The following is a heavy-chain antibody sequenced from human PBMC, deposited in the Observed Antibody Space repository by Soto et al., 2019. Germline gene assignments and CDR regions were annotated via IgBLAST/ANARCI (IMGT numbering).Heavy chain of an antibody. CDR2: IYPGDSDT. CDR1: GYNFPDYW. D-gene: IGHD6-13*01. J-gene: IGHJ5*02. Sequence: GESLKISCKGLGYNFPDYWIAWVRQMPGKGLEYMGIIYPGDSDTRYSPSFQGQVTISADKSISTAYLQWNSLEASDTAMYYCARHGEAGETNLRLNWFDTWGQGTLVTVSS. CDR3: ARHGEAGETNLRLNWFDT. V-gene: IGHV5-51*01.